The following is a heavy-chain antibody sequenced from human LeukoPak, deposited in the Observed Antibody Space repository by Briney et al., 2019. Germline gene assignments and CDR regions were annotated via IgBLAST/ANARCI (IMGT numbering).Heavy chain of an antibody. CDR3: ARDGGYSGYDADC. CDR2: ISDTSAM. Sequence: GESLRLSCVASGFSFSLYSMKWVRQAPGKGLEWVSYISDTSAMYYADSVRGRFTISRDNAKNSLFLQMSSLRVEDTGVYYCARDGGYSGYDADCWGQGTLVTVSS. D-gene: IGHD5-12*01. V-gene: IGHV3-48*01. CDR1: GFSFSLYS. J-gene: IGHJ4*02.